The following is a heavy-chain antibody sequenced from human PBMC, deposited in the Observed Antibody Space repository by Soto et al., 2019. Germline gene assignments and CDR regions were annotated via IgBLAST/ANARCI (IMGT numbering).Heavy chain of an antibody. J-gene: IGHJ4*02. D-gene: IGHD3-9*01. CDR3: AITLYDILTGYRRAFDY. CDR2: ISGSGGST. Sequence: GGSLRLSCAASGLTFSSHAMSWVRLAPGKGLEWVSAISGSGGSTYYADSVKGRFTISRDNSKNTLYLQMNSLRAEDTAVYYCAITLYDILTGYRRAFDYWGQGTLVTVSS. V-gene: IGHV3-23*01. CDR1: GLTFSSHA.